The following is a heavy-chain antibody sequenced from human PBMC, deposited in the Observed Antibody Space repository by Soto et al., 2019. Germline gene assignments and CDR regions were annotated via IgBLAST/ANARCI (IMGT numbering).Heavy chain of an antibody. CDR2: INPNSGGT. J-gene: IGHJ5*02. CDR3: ARDAGDIMITFGGSKGLLAP. Sequence: ASVKVSCKASGYTFTGYYMHWARQAPGQGLEWMGWINPNSGGTNYAQKFQGWVTMTRDTSISTAYMELSRLRSDDTAVYYCARDAGDIMITFGGSKGLLAPWGQGTLVTVSS. CDR1: GYTFTGYY. D-gene: IGHD3-16*01. V-gene: IGHV1-2*04.